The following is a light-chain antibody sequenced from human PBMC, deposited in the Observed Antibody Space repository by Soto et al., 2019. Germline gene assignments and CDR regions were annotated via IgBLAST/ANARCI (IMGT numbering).Light chain of an antibody. Sequence: QAVVTQPPSLSGAPGQRGTISCTGSRSNIGAGYDVHWYQHLPGTAPKVLICDNSNRPSGVPDRVSGSKSGTSASLAITGLQAEDEAVYYCHSYDVSLRGPAFGGGTKLTVL. J-gene: IGLJ2*01. V-gene: IGLV1-40*01. CDR2: DNS. CDR3: HSYDVSLRGPA. CDR1: RSNIGAGYD.